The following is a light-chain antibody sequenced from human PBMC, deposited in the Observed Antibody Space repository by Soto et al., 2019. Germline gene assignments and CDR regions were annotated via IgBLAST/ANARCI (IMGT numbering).Light chain of an antibody. Sequence: EVVLTQSPATLSLSPGERATLSCRASQSVSANNLAWYQQKAGQAPRLLIYSASSRATGIPDRFSGSGSGTEFTLTISSLQPDDFAAYYCQQYNSYSQTFGQGTKVDIK. V-gene: IGKV3D-7*01. CDR3: QQYNSYSQT. CDR2: SAS. J-gene: IGKJ1*01. CDR1: QSVSANN.